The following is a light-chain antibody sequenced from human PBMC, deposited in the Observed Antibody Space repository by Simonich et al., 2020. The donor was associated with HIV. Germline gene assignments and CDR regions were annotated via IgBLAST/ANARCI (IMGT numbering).Light chain of an antibody. CDR1: QSSSSW. CDR3: QQYNSYST. J-gene: IGKJ1*01. Sequence: DIQMTQSPSTLSASVGDRVTITCRASQSSSSWLAWYQQKPGKAPKLLIYKASSLESGVPSRCSGSGSGTEFTLTISSLQPDDVATYYCQQYNSYSTFGQGTKVEIK. V-gene: IGKV1-5*03. CDR2: KAS.